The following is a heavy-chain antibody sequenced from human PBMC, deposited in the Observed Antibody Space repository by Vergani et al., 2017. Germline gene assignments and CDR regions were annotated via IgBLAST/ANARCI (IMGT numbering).Heavy chain of an antibody. CDR2: INHSGST. CDR3: ARGTTMTMVRGVARRPLDY. J-gene: IGHJ4*02. CDR1: GGSFSGYY. Sequence: QVQLQQWGAGLLKPSETLSLTCAVYGGSFSGYYWSWIRQPPGKGLEWIGEINHSGSTNYNPSLKSRVTISVDTSKNQFSLKLSSVTAADTAVYYCARGTTMTMVRGVARRPLDYWGQGTLVTVSS. V-gene: IGHV4-34*01. D-gene: IGHD3-10*01.